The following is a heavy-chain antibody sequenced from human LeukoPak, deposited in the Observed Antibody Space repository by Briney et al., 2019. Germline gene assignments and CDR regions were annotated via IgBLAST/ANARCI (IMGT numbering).Heavy chain of an antibody. CDR1: GFTFRSYA. CDR2: ISSSGSYI. D-gene: IGHD2-15*01. Sequence: PGGSLRLSCAASGFTFRSYAMSWVRQAPGKGLEWVSSISSSGSYIPYADSVKGRFSISRDSAKNSLNLQMNSLRAEDTAVYYCTREGTIVVGDASDLWGQGTMVTVSS. V-gene: IGHV3-21*01. CDR3: TREGTIVVGDASDL. J-gene: IGHJ3*01.